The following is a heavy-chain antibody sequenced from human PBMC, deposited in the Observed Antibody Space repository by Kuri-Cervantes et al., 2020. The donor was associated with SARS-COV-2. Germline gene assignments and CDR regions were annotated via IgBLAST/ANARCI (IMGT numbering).Heavy chain of an antibody. Sequence: ASVKVSCKASGYTFTSYGISWVRQAPGQGLEWMGWISAYNGNTNYAQKLQGRVTMTTDTSTSTAYMELRSLRSDDTAVYYCARDPPEDFPTGYSGYDPKSVDYGMDVWGQGTTVTVSS. V-gene: IGHV1-18*01. CDR1: GYTFTSYG. CDR2: ISAYNGNT. J-gene: IGHJ6*02. D-gene: IGHD5-12*01. CDR3: ARDPPEDFPTGYSGYDPKSVDYGMDV.